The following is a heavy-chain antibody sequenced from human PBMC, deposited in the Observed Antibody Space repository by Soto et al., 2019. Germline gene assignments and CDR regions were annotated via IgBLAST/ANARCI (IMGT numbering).Heavy chain of an antibody. J-gene: IGHJ4*02. CDR1: GYTFANYA. CDR3: ARVSGWYHLDY. Sequence: ASVKVSCKASGYTFANYAMHWVRQAPGQRLEWMGWINAGNGNTKYSQKFQGRVTITRDTSAGTAYMELSSLRSEDTAVYYCARVSGWYHLDYWGQGTLVTVSS. V-gene: IGHV1-3*01. D-gene: IGHD6-19*01. CDR2: INAGNGNT.